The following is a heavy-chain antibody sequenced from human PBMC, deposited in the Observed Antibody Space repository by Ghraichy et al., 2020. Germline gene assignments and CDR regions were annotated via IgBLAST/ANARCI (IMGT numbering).Heavy chain of an antibody. J-gene: IGHJ4*02. CDR2: ITDSGGST. Sequence: GESLNISCAASRFTFSRYAMSWVRQAPGKGLEWVSAITDSGGSTYYADSVRGRFTISRDNSKNTLYLQMNSLRAEDTALYYCVKGSSTSRPYYFDYWGQGTLVTVSS. V-gene: IGHV3-23*01. D-gene: IGHD2-2*01. CDR1: RFTFSRYA. CDR3: VKGSSTSRPYYFDY.